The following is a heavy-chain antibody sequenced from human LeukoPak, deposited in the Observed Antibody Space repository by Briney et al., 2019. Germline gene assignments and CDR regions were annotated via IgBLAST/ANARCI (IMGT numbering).Heavy chain of an antibody. Sequence: GGSLRLSCAASGFTFSRCAMNWVRQVPGKGLEWVSYISTGGDYKFYSGSLKGRFTVSRDNAKSSLFLQMDSLRAEDTAVYYCARSFRTSASCSKGYYYYVLDVWGQGTTVTVSS. CDR3: ARSFRTSASCSKGYYYYVLDV. V-gene: IGHV3-21*01. CDR2: ISTGGDYK. J-gene: IGHJ6*02. D-gene: IGHD2-8*02. CDR1: GFTFSRCA.